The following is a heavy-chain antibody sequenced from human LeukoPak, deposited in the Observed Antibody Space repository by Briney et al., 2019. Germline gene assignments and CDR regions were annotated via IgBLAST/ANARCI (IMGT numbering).Heavy chain of an antibody. D-gene: IGHD3-10*01. Sequence: PGGSLRLSCAASGFTFSDYYMSWIRQAPGKGLEWVSYISSSGSTIYYADSVKGRFTISRDNAKNSLYLQMNSLRAEDTALYYCAKDMGHMVRGEEHFDYWGQGTLVTVSS. CDR1: GFTFSDYY. CDR2: ISSSGSTI. J-gene: IGHJ4*02. V-gene: IGHV3-11*01. CDR3: AKDMGHMVRGEEHFDY.